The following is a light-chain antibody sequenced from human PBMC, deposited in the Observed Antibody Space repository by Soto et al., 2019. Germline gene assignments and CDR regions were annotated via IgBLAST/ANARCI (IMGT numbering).Light chain of an antibody. V-gene: IGKV3-20*01. Sequence: EIVLTQSPGTLSLSPGGRATLSCRASQSVSDNYLAWYQQKPGQAPRLLIYGASSRATGIPDRFSGSGSGTDFTLTISRLEPEDFAVYYCQQYGGSPRVTFGGGTKVEIK. CDR1: QSVSDNY. CDR3: QQYGGSPRVT. J-gene: IGKJ4*01. CDR2: GAS.